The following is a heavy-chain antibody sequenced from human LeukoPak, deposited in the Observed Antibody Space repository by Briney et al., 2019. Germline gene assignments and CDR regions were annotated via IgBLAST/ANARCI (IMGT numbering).Heavy chain of an antibody. J-gene: IGHJ6*03. D-gene: IGHD5-18*01. CDR1: GGSFSGYY. V-gene: IGHV4-34*01. Sequence: SQTLSLTCAVYGGSFSGYYWSWIRHPPGKGLEWIGEINHSGSTNYNPSLKSRVTISVDTSKNQFSLKLSSVTAADTAVYYCAREGRYRYGYNEYHLYMDIWGKGTTVTVSS. CDR3: AREGRYRYGYNEYHLYMDI. CDR2: INHSGST.